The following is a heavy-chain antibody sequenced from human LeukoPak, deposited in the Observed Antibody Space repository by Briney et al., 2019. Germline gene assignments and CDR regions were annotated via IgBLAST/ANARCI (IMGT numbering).Heavy chain of an antibody. Sequence: GASVKASCKASGGTFSSYAISWVRQAPGQGLEWMGGIIPIFGTANYAQKFQGRVTITADESTSTAYVELSSLRSEDTAVYYCARDPPPGYDSSGYADWFDPWGQGTLVTVSS. V-gene: IGHV1-69*13. J-gene: IGHJ5*02. CDR3: ARDPPPGYDSSGYADWFDP. D-gene: IGHD3-22*01. CDR2: IIPIFGTA. CDR1: GGTFSSYA.